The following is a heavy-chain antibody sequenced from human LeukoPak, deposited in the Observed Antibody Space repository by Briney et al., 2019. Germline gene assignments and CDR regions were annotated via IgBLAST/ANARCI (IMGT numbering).Heavy chain of an antibody. CDR1: GFTGRSNY. CDR3: ARDPAGDVSNPFYP. CDR2: IYSGGST. D-gene: IGHD3-16*01. J-gene: IGHJ5*02. V-gene: IGHV3-53*01. Sequence: PGGSLRLSCAAPGFTGRSNYMSWVRQAPGKGLEWVSVIYSGGSTYYADSVKGRFTISRDNSKNTLYLQMNSLRAEDTAVYYCARDPAGDVSNPFYPWGQGTLVTVSS.